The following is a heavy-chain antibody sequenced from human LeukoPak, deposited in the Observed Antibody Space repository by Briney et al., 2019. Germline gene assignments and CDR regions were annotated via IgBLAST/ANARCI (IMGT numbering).Heavy chain of an antibody. V-gene: IGHV1-69*06. D-gene: IGHD1-26*01. CDR1: GGTFSIYA. Sequence: SVNVSFTSSGGTFSIYAISWVRQAPGQGVGRGGGIIPIFGTANYPQNFHGTVTIPADKSTSTAYIELSSLRSEDTAVYYCAREGVLSGSYHHEFDYWGQGTLVTVSS. CDR3: AREGVLSGSYHHEFDY. J-gene: IGHJ4*02. CDR2: IIPIFGTA.